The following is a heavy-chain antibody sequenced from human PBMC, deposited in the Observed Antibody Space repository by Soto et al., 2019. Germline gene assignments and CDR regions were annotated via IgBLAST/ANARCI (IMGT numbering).Heavy chain of an antibody. CDR3: ARGLLRGNWNYEVNWFDP. Sequence: QVQLLQSGAEVKKPGSSVKVSCKASGGTFSSYAISWVRQAPGQGLEWMGGIIPIFGTPNYAQKLQYRVTITADESTSTASMELTSLRSEDTAVYYCARGLLRGNWNYEVNWFDPWGQGTLVTVSS. J-gene: IGHJ5*02. V-gene: IGHV1-69*01. CDR1: GGTFSSYA. CDR2: IIPIFGTP. D-gene: IGHD1-7*01.